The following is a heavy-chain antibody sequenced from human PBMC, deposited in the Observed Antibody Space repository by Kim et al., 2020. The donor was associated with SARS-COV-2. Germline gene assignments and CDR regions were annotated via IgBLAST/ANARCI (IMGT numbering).Heavy chain of an antibody. CDR3: AKELAGSVSDYIFND. CDR1: GFTFSSYA. Sequence: GGSLRLSCAASGFTFSSYAMGWVRQAPGKGLEWVSGISNSGDYRFYTASVKGRFSISRDNSKNIMFLEMSSLRADDTAVYYCAKELAGSVSDYIFNDWG. J-gene: IGHJ3*01. V-gene: IGHV3-23*01. D-gene: IGHD3-10*01. CDR2: ISNSGDYR.